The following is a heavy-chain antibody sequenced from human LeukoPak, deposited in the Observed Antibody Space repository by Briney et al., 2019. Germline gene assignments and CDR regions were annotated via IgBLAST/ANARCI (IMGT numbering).Heavy chain of an antibody. CDR1: GFTFSSYG. J-gene: IGHJ4*02. CDR2: ISGGDGST. Sequence: GGSLRLSCAASGFTFSSYGMSWVRQAPGKGLEWVSAISGGDGSTYYADSVKGRFTISRDNSKNTLYLQLNSLRAEDTAVYYCAKEEYSGSLLTLDYWGQGTLVTVSS. D-gene: IGHD1-26*01. V-gene: IGHV3-23*01. CDR3: AKEEYSGSLLTLDY.